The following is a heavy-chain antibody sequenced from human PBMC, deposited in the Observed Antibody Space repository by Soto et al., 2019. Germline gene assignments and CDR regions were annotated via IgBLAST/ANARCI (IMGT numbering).Heavy chain of an antibody. CDR3: ARGHRYSSSWYQDYFDY. D-gene: IGHD6-13*01. CDR2: INHSGST. Sequence: YDGGGIRKNTGKGLEWIGEINHSGSTNYNPSLKSRVTISVDTSKNQFSLKLSSVTAADTAVYYCARGHRYSSSWYQDYFDYWGQGTLVTVSS. V-gene: IGHV4-34*01. CDR1: YD. J-gene: IGHJ4*02.